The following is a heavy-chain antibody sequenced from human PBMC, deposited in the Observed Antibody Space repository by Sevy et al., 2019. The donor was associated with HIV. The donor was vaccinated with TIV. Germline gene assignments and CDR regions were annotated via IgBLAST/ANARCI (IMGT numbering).Heavy chain of an antibody. CDR3: ERDRYAGPNMSYLDY. CDR1: GFTFSSYT. V-gene: IGHV3-30*04. CDR2: ISYDGSDK. Sequence: GGSLRLSCAASGFTFSSYTMHWVRQAPGKGLEWVALISYDGSDKYYGDSVKGRFTISRDNSKNTLYLQMNSLTPGDTTVYYCERDRYAGPNMSYLDYWAQGTLVTVSS. J-gene: IGHJ4*02. D-gene: IGHD2-21*01.